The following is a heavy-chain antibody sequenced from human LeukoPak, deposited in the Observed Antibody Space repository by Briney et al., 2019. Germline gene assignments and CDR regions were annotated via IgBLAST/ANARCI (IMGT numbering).Heavy chain of an antibody. V-gene: IGHV4-39*01. Sequence: SETLSLTCTVSGGSISSSSYYWGWIRQPPGKGLEWIGSIYYSGSTYYNPSLKSRVTISVDTSKNQLSLKLSSVTAADTAVYYCASGYAGALTLTVKRTYYFDYWGQGTLVTVSS. CDR2: IYYSGST. CDR1: GGSISSSSYY. CDR3: ASGYAGALTLTVKRTYYFDY. D-gene: IGHD2-2*01. J-gene: IGHJ4*02.